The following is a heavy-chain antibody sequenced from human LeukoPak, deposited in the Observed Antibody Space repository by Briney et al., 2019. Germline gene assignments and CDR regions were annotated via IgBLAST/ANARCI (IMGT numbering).Heavy chain of an antibody. CDR2: IYPGDSDT. D-gene: IGHD3-16*01. Sequence: GESLKISCKTSGYNFTIYWIGWVRQMPGKGLEWMGIIYPGDSDTRYSPSFQGQVTISADKAISTAYLQWSSLKASDTAMYYCARQLGASSLYYFDYWGQGTLVTVSS. V-gene: IGHV5-51*01. J-gene: IGHJ4*02. CDR3: ARQLGASSLYYFDY. CDR1: GYNFTIYW.